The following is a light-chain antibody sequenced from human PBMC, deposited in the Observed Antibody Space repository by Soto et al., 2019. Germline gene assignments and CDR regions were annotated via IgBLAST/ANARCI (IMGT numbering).Light chain of an antibody. CDR1: SSDVGAYTF. J-gene: IGLJ1*01. CDR2: DVN. Sequence: QSVLTQPRSVSGSPGQSVTISCTGTSSDVGAYTFVSWYQQHPGKAPKLLISDVNKRPSGVPRRFSGSKSGNTASLTISGLQAEDEADYYCCSYSGTYTYVFGGGTKVTVL. V-gene: IGLV2-11*01. CDR3: CSYSGTYTYV.